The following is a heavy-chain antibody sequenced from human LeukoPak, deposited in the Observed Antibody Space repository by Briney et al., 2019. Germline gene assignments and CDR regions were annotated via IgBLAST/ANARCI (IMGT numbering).Heavy chain of an antibody. V-gene: IGHV3-21*01. J-gene: IGHJ4*02. Sequence: GGSLRLSCAASGFTFSSYTLNWVRQAPGKGLEWVSSISSRSTYIYYGDSVKGRFTVSRDNAKNSLYLQMNSLRAEDSAVYYCAREGPYYFNYWGQGTLVTVSS. CDR2: ISSRSTYI. CDR3: AREGPYYFNY. CDR1: GFTFSSYT.